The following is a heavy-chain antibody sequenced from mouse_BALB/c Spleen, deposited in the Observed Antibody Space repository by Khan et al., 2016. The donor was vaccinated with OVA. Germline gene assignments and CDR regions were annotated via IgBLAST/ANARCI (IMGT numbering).Heavy chain of an antibody. J-gene: IGHJ3*01. CDR2: IDPFSGDT. CDR3: TRHGYVAWFTY. Sequence: LQQSGPELMKPGASVKISCKASGYSFTSYYIHWVMESHGKSLEWIGYIDPFSGDTTYNQKFKGKATLTVDKSSSTAYILLSNLTSEDSAVYYCTRHGYVAWFTYWGQGTLVTGSA. CDR1: GYSFTSYY. V-gene: IGHV1S135*01. D-gene: IGHD2-2*01.